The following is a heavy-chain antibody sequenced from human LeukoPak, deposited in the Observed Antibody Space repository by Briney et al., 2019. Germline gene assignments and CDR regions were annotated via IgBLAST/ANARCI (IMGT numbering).Heavy chain of an antibody. CDR1: GGSFSGYY. CDR2: INHSGST. CDR3: ARESGRTPIDY. V-gene: IGHV4-34*01. Sequence: SETLSLTCAVYGGSFSGYYWSWIRQPPGKGLEWIGEINHSGSTNYNPSLKSRVTISVDTSKNQFSLNLSSVTAADTAVYYCARESGRTPIDYWGQGTLVTVSS. D-gene: IGHD2-15*01. J-gene: IGHJ4*02.